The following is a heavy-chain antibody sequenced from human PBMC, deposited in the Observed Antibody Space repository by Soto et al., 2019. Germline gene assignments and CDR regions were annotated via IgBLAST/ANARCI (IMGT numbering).Heavy chain of an antibody. CDR2: ISAYNGNT. J-gene: IGHJ4*02. CDR3: ARAGTIFGVVIIAPFDY. CDR1: GYTFTSYG. V-gene: IGHV1-18*01. D-gene: IGHD3-3*01. Sequence: QVQLVQSGAEVKKPGASVKVSCKASGYTFTSYGISWVRQAPGQGLEWMGWISAYNGNTNYAQKLQGRVTMTTDTATRQAYMELRSLRSDDTAVYYCARAGTIFGVVIIAPFDYWGQGTLVTVSS.